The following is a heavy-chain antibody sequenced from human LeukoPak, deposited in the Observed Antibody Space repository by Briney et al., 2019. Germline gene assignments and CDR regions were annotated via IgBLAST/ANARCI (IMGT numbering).Heavy chain of an antibody. D-gene: IGHD3-22*01. CDR1: GFTFSSYG. V-gene: IGHV3-33*01. Sequence: GGSLRLSSAASGFTFSSYGMHWVRQAPGKGLEWVAVIWYDGSNKYYADSVKGRFTISRDNSKNTLYLQMNSLRAEDTAVYYCARDALISVGASSGYSLWGQGTLVTVSS. CDR3: ARDALISVGASSGYSL. J-gene: IGHJ4*02. CDR2: IWYDGSNK.